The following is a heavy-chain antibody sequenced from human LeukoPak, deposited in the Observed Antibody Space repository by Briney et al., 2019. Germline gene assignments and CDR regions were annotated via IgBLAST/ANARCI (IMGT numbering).Heavy chain of an antibody. V-gene: IGHV4-59*07. CDR3: ARAGSYRLTTTL. CDR1: GGSISPYY. J-gene: IGHJ4*02. D-gene: IGHD4-11*01. Sequence: SDTLSLTCAVSGGSISPYYWMWIRQHPGKGLEGIGYISYSGSTSFNPCLKSRVTISLDPSTNQVSLKLSSVTAADPAVYYCARAGSYRLTTTLWGQETLVTVSS. CDR2: ISYSGST.